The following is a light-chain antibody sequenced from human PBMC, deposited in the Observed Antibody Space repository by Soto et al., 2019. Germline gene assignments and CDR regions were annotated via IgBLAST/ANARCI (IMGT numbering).Light chain of an antibody. CDR1: QSLTHHY. CDR2: GAS. J-gene: IGKJ1*01. CDR3: QQYEAVVT. Sequence: PGSRAPRSCRASQSLTHHYFAWYQQKPVRALRLLIDGASTRATGIPDRFSGSGSGTDFTLTISRLEPEDVAVYYCQQYEAVVTFGQGANVDIK. V-gene: IGKV3-20*01.